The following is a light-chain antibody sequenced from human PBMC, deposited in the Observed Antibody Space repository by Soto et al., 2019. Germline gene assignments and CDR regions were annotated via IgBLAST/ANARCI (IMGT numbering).Light chain of an antibody. CDR2: EVS. CDR3: SAYAGSNNFV. Sequence: VLPEPASASGSPGQSVTISCTGTISDVGANYVSWYQQHLVTAPKLIIYEVSQRPSGVPDRFSGSKSCNTASLTVSGLQTEDDADYYCSAYAGSNNFVFGSGTKV. J-gene: IGLJ1*01. V-gene: IGLV2-8*01. CDR1: ISDVGANY.